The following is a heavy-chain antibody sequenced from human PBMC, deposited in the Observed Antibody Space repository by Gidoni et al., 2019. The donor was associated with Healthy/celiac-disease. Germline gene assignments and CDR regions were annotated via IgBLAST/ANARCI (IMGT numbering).Heavy chain of an antibody. V-gene: IGHV1-46*01. Sequence: QVQLVQSGAEVKKPGASVKVSCKASGYTFTSYYMNWVRQAPGQGLEWMGIINPSGGSTSYAQKFQGRVTMTRDTSTSTVYMELSSLRSEDTAVYYCARAGVLWFGELPTPTRHLASHPAPNYYYYMDVWGKGTTVTVSS. D-gene: IGHD3-10*01. CDR3: ARAGVLWFGELPTPTRHLASHPAPNYYYYMDV. CDR1: GYTFTSYY. J-gene: IGHJ6*03. CDR2: INPSGGST.